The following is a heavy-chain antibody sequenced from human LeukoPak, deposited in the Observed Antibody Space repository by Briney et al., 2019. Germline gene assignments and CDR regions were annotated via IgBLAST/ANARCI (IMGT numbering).Heavy chain of an antibody. CDR3: ARAGWGGSIAARRGWFDP. J-gene: IGHJ5*02. D-gene: IGHD6-6*01. CDR2: MSNSSSGYI. CDR1: GFTFSSYS. V-gene: IGHV3-21*04. Sequence: AGSLTLSCTASGFTFSSYSNNWVRHAPPPGLELVSSMSNSSSGYIYYDASLKGRVTISIDTSKNQSSMTLSSVTAADTAVDYCARAGWGGSIAARRGWFDPWGQGTLVTVSS.